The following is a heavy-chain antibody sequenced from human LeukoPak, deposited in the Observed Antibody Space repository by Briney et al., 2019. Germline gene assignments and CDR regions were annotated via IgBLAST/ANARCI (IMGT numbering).Heavy chain of an antibody. D-gene: IGHD2-2*01. Sequence: SETLSLTCTVSGGSISSYYWSWIRQPAGKGLEWIGRIYTSGSTNYNPSLKSRVTMSVDTSKNQFSLKLSSVTAADTAVYYCAAEVGYCSSTSCYVGWWFDPWGQGTLVTVSS. J-gene: IGHJ5*02. CDR2: IYTSGST. V-gene: IGHV4-4*07. CDR3: AAEVGYCSSTSCYVGWWFDP. CDR1: GGSISSYY.